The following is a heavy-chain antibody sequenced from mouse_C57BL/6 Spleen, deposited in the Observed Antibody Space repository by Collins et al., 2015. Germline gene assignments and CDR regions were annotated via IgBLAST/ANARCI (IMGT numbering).Heavy chain of an antibody. Sequence: QVQLQQSGAELARPGASVKLSCKASGYTFTSYWMQWVKQRPGQGLEWIGAIYPGDGDTRYTQKFKGKATLTADKSSSTAYMQLSSLASEDSAVYYCARSHYGSTPFAYWGQGTLVTVSA. V-gene: IGHV1-87*01. CDR1: GYTFTSYW. J-gene: IGHJ3*01. CDR2: IYPGDGDT. CDR3: ARSHYGSTPFAY. D-gene: IGHD1-1*01.